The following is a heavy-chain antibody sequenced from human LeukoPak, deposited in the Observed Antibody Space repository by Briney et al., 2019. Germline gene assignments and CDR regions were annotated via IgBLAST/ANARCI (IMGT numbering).Heavy chain of an antibody. Sequence: ASVKVSCKASGYTFTGYYMHWVRQAPGQGLEWMGWINPNSGGTNYAQKFQGRVTMTRDTSISTAYMELSRLRSDDTAVYYCAKEYRLVAMTGTSYFDYWGQGTLVTVSS. J-gene: IGHJ4*02. CDR2: INPNSGGT. V-gene: IGHV1-2*02. D-gene: IGHD6-19*01. CDR1: GYTFTGYY. CDR3: AKEYRLVAMTGTSYFDY.